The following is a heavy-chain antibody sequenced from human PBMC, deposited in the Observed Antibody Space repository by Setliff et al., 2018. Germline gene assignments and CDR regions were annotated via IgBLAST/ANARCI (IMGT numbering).Heavy chain of an antibody. J-gene: IGHJ6*02. Sequence: ASVKVSCKASGYTFTSYGISWVRQAPGQGLEWMGWISAYNGNTNYAQKLQGRVTMTTDTSTSTAHMELRSLRSDDTAVYYCARVGSSSWLHPDVYYYYGMDVWGQGTTVTV. V-gene: IGHV1-18*01. D-gene: IGHD6-13*01. CDR3: ARVGSSSWLHPDVYYYYGMDV. CDR1: GYTFTSYG. CDR2: ISAYNGNT.